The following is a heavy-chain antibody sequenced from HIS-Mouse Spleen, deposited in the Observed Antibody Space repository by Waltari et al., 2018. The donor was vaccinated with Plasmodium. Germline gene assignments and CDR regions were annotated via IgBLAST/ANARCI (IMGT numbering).Heavy chain of an antibody. V-gene: IGHV4-34*01. CDR2: INHSGST. D-gene: IGHD3-3*01. CDR3: ARAYYDFWSGYRFDY. CDR1: GGSFSGYY. Sequence: QVQLQQWGAGLLKPSETLSLTCAVYGGSFSGYYWSWIRQPPGKGLEWIGEINHSGSTNYNPSLKIRVTISVDTSKIQVSLKLSSVTAADTAVYYCARAYYDFWSGYRFDYWGQGTLVTVSS. J-gene: IGHJ4*02.